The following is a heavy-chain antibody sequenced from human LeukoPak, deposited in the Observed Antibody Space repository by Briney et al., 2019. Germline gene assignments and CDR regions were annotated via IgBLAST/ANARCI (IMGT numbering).Heavy chain of an antibody. D-gene: IGHD4-17*01. J-gene: IGHJ6*04. CDR2: INHSGST. CDR3: ARETTVTTLMDV. V-gene: IGHV4-34*09. Sequence: PSETLSLTCAVSGGSFSGYYWSWIRQPPGKGLEWMGEINHSGSTNYNPSLKSRVTISVDTSKNQFSLKLSSVTAADTAVYYCARETTVTTLMDVWGKGTTVTVSS. CDR1: GGSFSGYY.